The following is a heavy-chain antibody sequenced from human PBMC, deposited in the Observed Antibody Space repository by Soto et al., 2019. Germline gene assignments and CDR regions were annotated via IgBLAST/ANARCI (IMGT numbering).Heavy chain of an antibody. CDR3: ARRNRLGWLHYFDY. Sequence: SETLSLTCTVSGGSISSSSYYWGWIRQPPGKGLEWIGSIYYSGSTYYNPSLKSRVTISVDTSKNQFSLKLSSVTAADTAVYYCARRNRLGWLHYFDYWGQGTLVTVSS. V-gene: IGHV4-39*01. J-gene: IGHJ4*02. CDR2: IYYSGST. D-gene: IGHD6-19*01. CDR1: GGSISSSSYY.